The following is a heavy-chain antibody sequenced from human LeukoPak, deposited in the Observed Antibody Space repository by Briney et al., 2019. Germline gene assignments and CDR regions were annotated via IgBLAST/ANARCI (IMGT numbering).Heavy chain of an antibody. CDR1: GFTFSDYD. J-gene: IGHJ4*02. D-gene: IGHD6-19*01. V-gene: IGHV3-11*01. Sequence: GWSLRLSCAASGFTFSDYDMSWIRQAPGKGLEWVSYISSSGSAIYYADSAKGRFTISRDNAKNSLYLQMNSLRAEDTAVYYCAREDQGSGWYADYWGQGTLVTLSS. CDR3: AREDQGSGWYADY. CDR2: ISSSGSAI.